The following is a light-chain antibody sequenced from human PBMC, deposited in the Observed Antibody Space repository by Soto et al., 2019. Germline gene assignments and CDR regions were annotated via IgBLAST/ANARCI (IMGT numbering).Light chain of an antibody. CDR1: QSVSSSY. CDR3: QYYGNSPLA. CDR2: GAS. J-gene: IGKJ1*01. V-gene: IGKV3-20*01. Sequence: NVLTPSPGTLSLSPGERATLSCRASQSVSSSYLAWYQQKPGQAPRLLIYGASSRATGIPDRFSGGGSGTDFTLTITRLQPEDFAVYYCQYYGNSPLAFGQGTKVDIK.